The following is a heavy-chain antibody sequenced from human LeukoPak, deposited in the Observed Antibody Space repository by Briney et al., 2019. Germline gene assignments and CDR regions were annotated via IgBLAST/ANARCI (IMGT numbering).Heavy chain of an antibody. D-gene: IGHD3-3*01. CDR1: GYTFTAYY. CDR3: ARRYDFWSGYPTAFDY. J-gene: IGHJ4*02. Sequence: ASVKVSCKASGYTFTAYYMHWVRQAPGQGLEWMGFINPNSGGTSYAQKFQARVTMTRDTSISTAYMELRGLRSDDTAVYYCARRYDFWSGYPTAFDYWGQGTLVTVSS. CDR2: INPNSGGT. V-gene: IGHV1-2*02.